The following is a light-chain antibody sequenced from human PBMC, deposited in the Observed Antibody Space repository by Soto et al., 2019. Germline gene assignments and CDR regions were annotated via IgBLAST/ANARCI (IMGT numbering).Light chain of an antibody. CDR1: QGVSANS. V-gene: IGKV3-20*01. Sequence: EIVLTQSPGTLSLSPGDRATLSCRASQGVSANSLAWYQHKVGQAPRLLIYGAFSGATGLPDRFSGNGSETDFTLTISRLEPEDFAVYFCHQYGSAPFTFGPGTKVDIK. CDR3: HQYGSAPFT. J-gene: IGKJ3*01. CDR2: GAF.